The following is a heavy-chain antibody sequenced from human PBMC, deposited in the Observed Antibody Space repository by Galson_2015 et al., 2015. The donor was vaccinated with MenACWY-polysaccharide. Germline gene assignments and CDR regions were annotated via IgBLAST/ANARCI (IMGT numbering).Heavy chain of an antibody. CDR1: GFTFSSYW. J-gene: IGHJ3*01. D-gene: IGHD2-21*02. CDR2: INTGGRST. V-gene: IGHV3-74*03. CDR3: ARDPHCGAGCSIHDAFDV. Sequence: PLRLSCAASGFTFSSYWMHWVRQAPGGGLVWVSRINTGGRSTSYADSVKGRFTVSRDNTKNTVYLQMNSLRAEDTAVYYCARDPHCGAGCSIHDAFDVWGQWTKVTVSS.